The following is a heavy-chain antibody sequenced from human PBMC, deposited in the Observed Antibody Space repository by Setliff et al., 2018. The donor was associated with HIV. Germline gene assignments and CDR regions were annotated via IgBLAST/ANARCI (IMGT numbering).Heavy chain of an antibody. CDR2: INPDNGRT. Sequence: ASVKVSCKASGYIFTGYYMHWVRRAPGQGFEWMGWINPDNGRTQYGQKFQGRLTLTRDTSIRTAYMELSGLTFDDTAMYYCARDRRAGVYYYTDVWDTGTTVTVS. J-gene: IGHJ6*03. V-gene: IGHV1-2*02. D-gene: IGHD7-27*01. CDR3: ARDRRAGVYYYTDV. CDR1: GYIFTGYY.